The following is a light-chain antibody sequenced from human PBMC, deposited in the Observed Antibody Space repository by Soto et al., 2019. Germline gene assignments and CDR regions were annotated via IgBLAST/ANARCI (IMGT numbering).Light chain of an antibody. V-gene: IGKV3-15*01. CDR2: GAS. J-gene: IGKJ1*01. CDR3: QQYNSWLWT. Sequence: EIVMTQSPATLSVSAGEGATLSWRASQSVSSKLAWYQQKTGQAPRLLIYGASTRATGIPARFSGSGYGTEFTLIISSLQPEDSAVYYCQQYNSWLWTFGQGTKVDIK. CDR1: QSVSSK.